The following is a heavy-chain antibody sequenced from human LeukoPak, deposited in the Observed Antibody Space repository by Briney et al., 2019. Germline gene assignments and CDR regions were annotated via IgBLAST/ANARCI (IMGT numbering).Heavy chain of an antibody. CDR1: GFTLDDYA. CDR2: ISWNSGSI. CDR3: AKSFLSRYGSGRDDAFDI. Sequence: GGSLRLSCAASGFTLDDYAMHWVRQAPGKGLEWVSGISWNSGSIGYADSVKGRFTISRDNAKNSLYLQMNSLRAEDMALYYCAKSFLSRYGSGRDDAFDIWGQGTMVTVSS. V-gene: IGHV3-9*03. D-gene: IGHD3-10*01. J-gene: IGHJ3*02.